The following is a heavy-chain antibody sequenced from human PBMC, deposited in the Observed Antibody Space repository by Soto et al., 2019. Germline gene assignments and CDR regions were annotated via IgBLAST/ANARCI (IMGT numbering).Heavy chain of an antibody. CDR2: IKQDGSGK. Sequence: EVQLVESGGGLVQPGGSLRLSCAASGFTFSSYWMSWVRQAPGKGLEWVANIKQDGSGKYYVDSVKGRFTISRDNAKNSLYLQMNSLSADDTAVYYCANLGTATRSLLHWGQGTLVTVSS. D-gene: IGHD2-15*01. CDR3: ANLGTATRSLLH. CDR1: GFTFSSYW. J-gene: IGHJ1*01. V-gene: IGHV3-7*01.